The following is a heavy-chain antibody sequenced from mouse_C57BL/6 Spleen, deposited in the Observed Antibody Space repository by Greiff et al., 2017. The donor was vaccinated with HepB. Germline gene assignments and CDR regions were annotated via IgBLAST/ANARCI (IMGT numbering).Heavy chain of an antibody. D-gene: IGHD2-4*01. V-gene: IGHV14-3*01. Sequence: EVKVVESVAELVRPGASVKLSCTASGFNIKNTYMHWVKQRPEQGLEWIGRIDPANGNTKYAPKFQGKATITADTSSNTAYLQLSSLTSEDTAIYYCAPFGYDYDEVWFAYWGQGTLVTVSA. J-gene: IGHJ3*01. CDR1: GFNIKNTY. CDR3: APFGYDYDEVWFAY. CDR2: IDPANGNT.